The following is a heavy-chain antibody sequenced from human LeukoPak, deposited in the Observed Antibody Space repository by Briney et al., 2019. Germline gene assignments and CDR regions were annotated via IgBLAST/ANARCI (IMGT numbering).Heavy chain of an antibody. D-gene: IGHD3-9*01. Sequence: PGGSLRLSCAASGFTFSSYSMNWVRQAPGKGLEWVSYISSSGSTIYYADSVKGRFTISRDNAKNSLYLQMNSLRAEDTAVYYCARDLRYFGWLNRYFDYWGQGTLVTVSS. CDR2: ISSSGSTI. V-gene: IGHV3-48*04. CDR3: ARDLRYFGWLNRYFDY. CDR1: GFTFSSYS. J-gene: IGHJ4*02.